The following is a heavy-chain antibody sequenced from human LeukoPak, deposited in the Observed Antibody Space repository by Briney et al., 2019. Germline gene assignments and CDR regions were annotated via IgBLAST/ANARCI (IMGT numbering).Heavy chain of an antibody. CDR2: IKQGGSEK. D-gene: IGHD5-18*01. V-gene: IGHV3-7*01. CDR3: ARGGYSTLAY. CDR1: GFTFSGYW. J-gene: IGHJ4*02. Sequence: GGSLRLSCEVCGFTFSGYWMTWVRLAPGKGLEWVANIKQGGSEKYYVDSVKGRFTISRDNAKKSLYLEMNSLRVEDTAVYYCARGGYSTLAYWGQGTLVTVSS.